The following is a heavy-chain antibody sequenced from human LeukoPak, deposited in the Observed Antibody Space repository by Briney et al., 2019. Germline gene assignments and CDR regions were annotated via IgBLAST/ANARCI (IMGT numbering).Heavy chain of an antibody. CDR2: INSDGSST. D-gene: IGHD5-18*01. V-gene: IGHV3-74*01. CDR3: ARAEEELWPDY. J-gene: IGHJ4*02. CDR1: GFTFSSYW. Sequence: GGSLRLSCAASGFTFSSYWMHWVRQAPGKGLVWVSRINSDGSSTSYADSVKGRFTISRDNAKNTLYLQMNSLRAEDTAVYYCARAEEELWPDYWGQGTLVTASS.